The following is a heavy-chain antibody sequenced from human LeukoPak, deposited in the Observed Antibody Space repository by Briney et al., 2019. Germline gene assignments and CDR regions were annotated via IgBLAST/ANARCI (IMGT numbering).Heavy chain of an antibody. CDR3: ARFSVLDTTPTYFCSGGSCSPLYYYYYGMDV. J-gene: IGHJ6*02. CDR2: INHSGST. CDR1: GGSFSGYY. D-gene: IGHD2-15*01. V-gene: IGHV4-34*01. Sequence: PSETLSLTCAVYGGSFSGYYWSWIRQPPGKGLEWIGEINHSGSTNYNPSLKSRVTISVDTSKNQFSLKLSSVTAADTAVYYCARFSVLDTTPTYFCSGGSCSPLYYYYYGMDVWGQGTTATVSS.